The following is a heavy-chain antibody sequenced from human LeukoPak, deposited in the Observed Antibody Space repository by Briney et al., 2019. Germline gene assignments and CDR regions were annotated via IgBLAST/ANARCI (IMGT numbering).Heavy chain of an antibody. Sequence: GGSLRLSCAASGFTFSSYGMHWVRQAPGKGLEWVAVIWYDGSNKYYADSVKGRFTISRDNSKNMLYPQMNSLRAEDTAVYYCARASYGSESPGPFYYGVDVWGQGTTVTVSS. CDR2: IWYDGSNK. V-gene: IGHV3-33*01. CDR1: GFTFSSYG. D-gene: IGHD3-10*01. J-gene: IGHJ6*02. CDR3: ARASYGSESPGPFYYGVDV.